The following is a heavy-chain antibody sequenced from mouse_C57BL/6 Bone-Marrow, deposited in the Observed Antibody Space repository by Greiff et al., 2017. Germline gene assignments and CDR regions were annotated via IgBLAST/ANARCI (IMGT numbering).Heavy chain of an antibody. V-gene: IGHV5-6*01. CDR3: ARQSGSYYSNYFDV. Sequence: EVQLQQSGGDLVKPGGSLKLSCAASGFTFSSYGMSWVRQTPDKRLEWVATISSGGSYTYYPDSVKGRFTISRDNAKNTLYLQMSSLTSEDTAMYYCARQSGSYYSNYFDVWGTGTTVTVSS. J-gene: IGHJ1*03. CDR2: ISSGGSYT. D-gene: IGHD2-5*01. CDR1: GFTFSSYG.